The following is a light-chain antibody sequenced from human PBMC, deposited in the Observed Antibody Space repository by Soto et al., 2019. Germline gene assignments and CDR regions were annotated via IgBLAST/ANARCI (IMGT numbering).Light chain of an antibody. J-gene: IGKJ1*01. Sequence: EIVLTQSPGTLSLSPGERASLSCRASQGVSSSYLAWYQQKPGQAPRLVIEGASSRATGIPDRFSGSGSGTELTLSISRLEPEDFAVYWCQHYGNSPTXGQGTKVDIK. CDR1: QGVSSSY. CDR2: GAS. V-gene: IGKV3-20*01. CDR3: QHYGNSPT.